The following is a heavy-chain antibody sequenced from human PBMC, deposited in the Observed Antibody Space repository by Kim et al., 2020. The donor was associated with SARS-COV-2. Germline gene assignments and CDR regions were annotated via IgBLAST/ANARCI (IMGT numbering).Heavy chain of an antibody. CDR2: ISWNSGSI. CDR3: AKDNYYDSSGAFDY. D-gene: IGHD3-22*01. J-gene: IGHJ4*02. CDR1: GFTFDDYA. V-gene: IGHV3-9*01. Sequence: GGSLRLSCAASGFTFDDYAMHWVRQAPGKGLEWVSGISWNSGSIGYADSVKGRFTISRDNAKNSLYLQMNSLRAEDTALYYCAKDNYYDSSGAFDYWGQG.